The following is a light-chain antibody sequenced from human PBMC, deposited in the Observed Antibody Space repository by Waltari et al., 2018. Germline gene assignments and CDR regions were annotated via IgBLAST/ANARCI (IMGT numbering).Light chain of an antibody. Sequence: SYELTQPPSVSVSPGQTASITCPGAKLGDKYACWYQQKPGQSPVLVIYQESKRPSGIPERFAGSNSGNTATLTISGTQAMDEADYYCQAWDSSTYVVFGGGTKLTVL. CDR3: QAWDSSTYVV. CDR2: QES. V-gene: IGLV3-1*01. J-gene: IGLJ2*01. CDR1: KLGDKY.